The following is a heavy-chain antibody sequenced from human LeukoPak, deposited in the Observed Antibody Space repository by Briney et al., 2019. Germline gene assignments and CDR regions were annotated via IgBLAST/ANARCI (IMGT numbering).Heavy chain of an antibody. CDR3: ARRPLPGSSSPIDY. CDR1: GYTFTSYA. V-gene: IGHV1-3*01. Sequence: GASVKVSCKASGYTFTSYAMHWVRQAPGQRLEWMGWINAGNGNTKYSQKFQGRVTITRDTSASTAYMELSSLRSEDTAVYYCARRPLPGSSSPIDYWAREPWSPSPQ. CDR2: INAGNGNT. D-gene: IGHD6-13*01. J-gene: IGHJ4*02.